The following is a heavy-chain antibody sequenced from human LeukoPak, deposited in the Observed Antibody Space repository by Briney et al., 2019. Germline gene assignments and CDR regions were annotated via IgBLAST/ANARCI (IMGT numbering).Heavy chain of an antibody. CDR3: ARDHRSQRYCSSTSCSTGVGY. D-gene: IGHD2-2*02. J-gene: IGHJ4*02. Sequence: SVKVSCKASGGTFSSYAISWVRQAPGQGLEWMGRIIPILGIANYAQKFQGRVTITADKSTSTAYMELSRLRSDDTAVYYCARDHRSQRYCSSTSCSTGVGYWGQGTLVTVSS. V-gene: IGHV1-69*04. CDR2: IIPILGIA. CDR1: GGTFSSYA.